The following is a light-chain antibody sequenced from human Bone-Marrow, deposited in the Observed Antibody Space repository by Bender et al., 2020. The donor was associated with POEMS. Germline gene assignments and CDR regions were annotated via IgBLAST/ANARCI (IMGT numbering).Light chain of an antibody. CDR2: YDD. J-gene: IGLJ2*01. Sequence: QSVVTQPPSLSEAPRQRVTISCSGSSSNIGNHGVNWYQQLPGEAPKLLIYYDDLLTSGVSDRYSASKSGTSASMVSSVIHVEDEAHSYCSAGGGSLSGWFIGVGTELAVL. CDR3: SAGGGSLSGWF. V-gene: IGLV1-36*01. CDR1: SSNIGNHG.